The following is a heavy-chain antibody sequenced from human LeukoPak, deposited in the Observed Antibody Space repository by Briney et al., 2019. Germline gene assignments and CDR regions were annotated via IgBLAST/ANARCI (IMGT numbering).Heavy chain of an antibody. CDR1: GGSISSGSYY. CDR2: IYTSGST. Sequence: SETLSLTCTVSGGSISSGSYYWSWIRQPAGKGLEWIVRIYTSGSTNYNPSLKSRVTISVDTSKNQFSLKLSSVTAADTAVYYCARGPPPYYYDSAHYFDYWGQGTLVTVSS. CDR3: ARGPPPYYYDSAHYFDY. D-gene: IGHD3-22*01. V-gene: IGHV4-61*02. J-gene: IGHJ4*02.